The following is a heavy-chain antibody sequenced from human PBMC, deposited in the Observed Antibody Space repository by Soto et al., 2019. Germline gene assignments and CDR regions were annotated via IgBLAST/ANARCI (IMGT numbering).Heavy chain of an antibody. CDR3: ATDSSSWFDP. Sequence: SETLSLTCTVSGGSISSSSYYWGWIRQPPGKGLEWIGSIYYSGSTYYNPSLKSRVTISVDTSKNQFSLKLSSVTAADTAVYYCATDSSSWFDPWGQGTLVTVSS. CDR1: GGSISSSSYY. J-gene: IGHJ5*02. CDR2: IYYSGST. D-gene: IGHD6-13*01. V-gene: IGHV4-39*02.